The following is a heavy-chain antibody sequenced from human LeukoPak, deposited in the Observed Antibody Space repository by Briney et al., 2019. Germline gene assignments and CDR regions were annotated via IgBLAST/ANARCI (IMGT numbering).Heavy chain of an antibody. CDR1: GFTFSSYW. Sequence: GGSLRLSCAASGFTFSSYWMHWVRQAPGKGLVWVSRINTDGSSTSYADSVKGRFTISRDNAKNTLYLQMNSLRAEDTAVHYCARGRGWTTYYFDYWGQGTLVTVSS. J-gene: IGHJ4*02. CDR2: INTDGSST. CDR3: ARGRGWTTYYFDY. V-gene: IGHV3-74*01. D-gene: IGHD1-14*01.